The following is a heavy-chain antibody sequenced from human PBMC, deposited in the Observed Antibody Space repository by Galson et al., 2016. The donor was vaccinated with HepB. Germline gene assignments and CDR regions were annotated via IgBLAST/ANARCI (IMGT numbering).Heavy chain of an antibody. CDR3: AKEGTIFGGGPFGMDV. CDR2: ILGRGGTT. D-gene: IGHD3-3*01. CDR1: RFTYSSYA. J-gene: IGHJ6*02. V-gene: IGHV3-23*01. Sequence: SLSLCCAGSRFTYSSYAMSWGSQPAGKGLEWDLAILGRGGTTSSATPVTGRCTISRDNSKNRLYLQMNSLRAEDTAVYYCAKEGTIFGGGPFGMDVWGQGSKVIVSS.